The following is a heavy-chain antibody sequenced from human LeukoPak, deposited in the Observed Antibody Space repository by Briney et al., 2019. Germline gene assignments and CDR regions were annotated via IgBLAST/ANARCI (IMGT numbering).Heavy chain of an antibody. D-gene: IGHD3-3*01. CDR1: GFTFSSYG. J-gene: IGHJ4*02. CDR2: IWYDGSNK. CDR3: ARDHHDFWSGPFDY. V-gene: IGHV3-33*01. Sequence: GGSLRLSCAASGFTFSSYGMHWVRQAPGKGLEWVAVIWYDGSNKYYADSVKGRFTISRDNSKNTLYLQMNSLRAEDTAAYYCARDHHDFWSGPFDYWGQGTLVTVSS.